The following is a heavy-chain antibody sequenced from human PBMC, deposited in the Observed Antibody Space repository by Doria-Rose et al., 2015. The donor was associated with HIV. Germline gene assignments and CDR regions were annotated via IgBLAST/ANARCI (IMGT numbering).Heavy chain of an antibody. CDR3: ARIKSSRWYRKYYFDF. J-gene: IGHJ4*02. CDR1: GVSLSSPGMG. D-gene: IGHD6-13*01. V-gene: IGHV2-26*01. CDR2: IYSDDER. Sequence: TLKESGPVLVKPTEALTLTCTVSGVSLSSPGMGVSWIRQPPGKALEWLANIYSDDERSYITSLKSRLTISRGTSKSQVVLTMTDMDPVDTATYYCARIKSSRWYRKYYFDFWGQGTLVIVSA.